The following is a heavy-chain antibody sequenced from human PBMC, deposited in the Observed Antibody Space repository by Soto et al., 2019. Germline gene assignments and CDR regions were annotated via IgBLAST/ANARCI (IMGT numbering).Heavy chain of an antibody. D-gene: IGHD3-22*01. V-gene: IGHV3-9*01. J-gene: IGHJ2*01. CDR2: ISWNSGSI. CDR1: GFTFDDYA. CDR3: AKTYDYDSSGRNWYFDL. Sequence: LRLSCAASGFTFDDYAMHWVRQAPGKGLEWVSGISWNSGSIGYADSVKGRFTISRDNAKNSLYLQMNSLRAEDTALYYCAKTYDYDSSGRNWYFDLWGRGTLVTVSS.